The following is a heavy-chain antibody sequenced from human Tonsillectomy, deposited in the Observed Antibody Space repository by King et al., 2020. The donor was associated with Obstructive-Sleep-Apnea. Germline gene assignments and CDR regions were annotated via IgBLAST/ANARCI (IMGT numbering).Heavy chain of an antibody. Sequence: VQLQESGPGLVKPSETLSLTCTVSGGSISGYCWSWIRQPPGKGLEWIGGIYYSGSTTYNPSLKSRVTISVDTFKNHFSLNLNSVTAADTAVYYCARHYYDSSGSLNWFDPWGQGTQVTVSS. CDR1: GGSISGYC. D-gene: IGHD3-22*01. CDR2: IYYSGST. V-gene: IGHV4-59*08. CDR3: ARHYYDSSGSLNWFDP. J-gene: IGHJ5*02.